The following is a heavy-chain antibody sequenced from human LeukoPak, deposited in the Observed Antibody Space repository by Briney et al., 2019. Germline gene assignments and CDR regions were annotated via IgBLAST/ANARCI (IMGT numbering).Heavy chain of an antibody. J-gene: IGHJ4*02. Sequence: PSETLSLTCTVSGGSISTYYWSWIRQPPGKGLEWIGFIFYTGSTNYNPSLKSRVTISVDTSENQFSLKLSSVTAADTAVYYCARDTAEGSSFDYWGQGTLVTVSS. V-gene: IGHV4-59*12. CDR1: GGSISTYY. CDR2: IFYTGST. CDR3: ARDTAEGSSFDY. D-gene: IGHD4-17*01.